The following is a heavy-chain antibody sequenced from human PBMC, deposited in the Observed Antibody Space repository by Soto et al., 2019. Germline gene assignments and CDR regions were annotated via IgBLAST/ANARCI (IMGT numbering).Heavy chain of an antibody. J-gene: IGHJ5*02. CDR3: AALGYCSGGSCYSGWFDP. D-gene: IGHD2-15*01. V-gene: IGHV4-34*01. CDR1: GGSFRGYY. Sequence: SETLSLTCAVYGGSFRGYYWSWIRQPPGKGLEWIGEINHSGSTNYNPSLKSRVTISVDTSKNQFSLKVPSVTAADTAVYYCAALGYCSGGSCYSGWFDPWGQGTLVTVSS. CDR2: INHSGST.